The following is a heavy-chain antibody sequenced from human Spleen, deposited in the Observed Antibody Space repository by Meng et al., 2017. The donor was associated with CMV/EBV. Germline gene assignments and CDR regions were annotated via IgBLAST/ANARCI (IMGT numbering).Heavy chain of an antibody. CDR1: GFTFSRHT. Sequence: GESLKISCAASGFTFSRHTMYWVRQAPGKGLEWVAVISYDGNNKYYADSVKGRFTMSRDNSNNTLFLQMNSLRAEDTAVYYCARDSSDGDPFDYWGQGTLVTVSS. V-gene: IGHV3-30*04. CDR3: ARDSSDGDPFDY. J-gene: IGHJ4*02. CDR2: ISYDGNNK. D-gene: IGHD4-17*01.